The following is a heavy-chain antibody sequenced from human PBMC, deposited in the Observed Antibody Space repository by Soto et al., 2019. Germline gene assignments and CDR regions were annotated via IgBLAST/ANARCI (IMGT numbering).Heavy chain of an antibody. CDR1: GFTFSSYA. J-gene: IGHJ3*02. CDR3: AREGRHDYGDPGGAFGI. Sequence: GGSLRLSCAASGFTFSSYAMSWVRQAPWKGLEWVSAISGSGGSTYYADSVKGRFTISRDNSKNTLYLQMNSLRAEDTAVYYCAREGRHDYGDPGGAFGIWGQGTMVTVS. CDR2: ISGSGGST. D-gene: IGHD4-17*01. V-gene: IGHV3-23*01.